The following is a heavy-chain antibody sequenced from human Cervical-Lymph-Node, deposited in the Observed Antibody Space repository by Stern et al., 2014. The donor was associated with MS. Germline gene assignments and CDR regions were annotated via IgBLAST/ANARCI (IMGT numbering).Heavy chain of an antibody. Sequence: VQLQQWGAGLLKPSETLSLTCAVYGGSFSGYYWSWIRQPPGKGLEWIGEINHSGSTNYNPSLKSRVTISVDTSKNQFSLKLSSVTAADTAVYYCARGGRIAAAGTHYWGQGTLVTVS. J-gene: IGHJ4*02. D-gene: IGHD6-13*01. CDR3: ARGGRIAAAGTHY. V-gene: IGHV4-34*01. CDR2: INHSGST. CDR1: GGSFSGYY.